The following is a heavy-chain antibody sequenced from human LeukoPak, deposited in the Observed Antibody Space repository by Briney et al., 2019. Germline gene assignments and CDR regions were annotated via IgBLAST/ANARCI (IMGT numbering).Heavy chain of an antibody. V-gene: IGHV3-21*01. J-gene: IGHJ4*02. CDR3: ARGPYPDY. Sequence: PGGSLRLSCAASGFTFSSYAMSWVRQAPGKGLEWVSPINSGSTYKYYADSVKGRFTVSRDNAKNSLYLQMNSLRAEDTAVYYCARGPYPDYWGQGTLVTVSS. CDR1: GFTFSSYA. CDR2: INSGSTYK.